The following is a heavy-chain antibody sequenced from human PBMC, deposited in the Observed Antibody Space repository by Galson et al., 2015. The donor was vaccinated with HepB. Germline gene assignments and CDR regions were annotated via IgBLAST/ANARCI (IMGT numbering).Heavy chain of an antibody. CDR1: GYTFTSYA. CDR3: ARGGNTIFEVYYYGMDV. CDR2: INAGNGNT. V-gene: IGHV1-3*01. Sequence: SVKVSCKASGYTFTSYAMHWVRQAPGQRLEWMGWINAGNGNTKYSQKFQGRVTITRDTSASTAYMELSSLRSEDTAVYYCARGGNTIFEVYYYGMDVWGQGTTVTVSS. J-gene: IGHJ6*02. D-gene: IGHD3-3*01.